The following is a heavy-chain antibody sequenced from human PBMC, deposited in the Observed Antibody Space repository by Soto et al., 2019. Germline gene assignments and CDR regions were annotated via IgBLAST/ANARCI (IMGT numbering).Heavy chain of an antibody. CDR3: ARDSQIVATIYPPCFVDY. J-gene: IGHJ4*02. Sequence: QVQLVESGGGVVQPGRSLRLSCAASGFTFSSYGMHWVRQAPGKGLEWVAVIWYDGSNKYYADSVKGRFTISRDNSKNTLYLQMNSLRAEDTAVYYCARDSQIVATIYPPCFVDYWGQGTLVTVSS. D-gene: IGHD5-12*01. V-gene: IGHV3-33*01. CDR2: IWYDGSNK. CDR1: GFTFSSYG.